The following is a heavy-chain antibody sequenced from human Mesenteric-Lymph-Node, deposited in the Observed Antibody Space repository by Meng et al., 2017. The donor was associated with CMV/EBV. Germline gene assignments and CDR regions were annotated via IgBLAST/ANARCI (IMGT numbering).Heavy chain of an antibody. CDR2: ISSSSSYI. D-gene: IGHD3-3*01. CDR1: GFSFTTYA. CDR3: AREKRITIFGVVIRSRNGDYYGMDV. J-gene: IGHJ6*02. V-gene: IGHV3-21*01. Sequence: GESLKISCAASGFSFTTYAMSWVRQAPGKGLEWVSSISSSSSYIYYADSVKGRFTISRDNAKNSLYLQMNSLRAEDTAVYYCAREKRITIFGVVIRSRNGDYYGMDVWGQGTTVTVSS.